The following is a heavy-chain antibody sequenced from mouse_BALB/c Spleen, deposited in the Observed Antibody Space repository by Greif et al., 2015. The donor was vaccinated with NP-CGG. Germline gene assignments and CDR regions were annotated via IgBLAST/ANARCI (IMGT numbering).Heavy chain of an antibody. CDR2: INPSNGGT. V-gene: IGHV1S81*02. Sequence: QVQLQLSGAELVRPGVSVKLSCMASGYTFTSYWMHWIKQRPEQGLERIGEINPSNGGTNYNEKFKSKATLTVDKSSSTAYMQLSSLTSEDSAVYYCARGRGGYDEEAWFAYWGQGTLVTVSA. CDR1: GYTFTSYW. D-gene: IGHD2-2*01. CDR3: ARGRGGYDEEAWFAY. J-gene: IGHJ3*01.